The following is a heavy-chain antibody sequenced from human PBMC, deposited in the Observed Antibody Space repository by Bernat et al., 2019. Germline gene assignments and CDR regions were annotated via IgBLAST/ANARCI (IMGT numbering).Heavy chain of an antibody. CDR1: GFTFSSYG. D-gene: IGHD6-13*01. V-gene: IGHV3-30*03. J-gene: IGHJ2*01. CDR3: VRPPRAAGRSYWYFDL. CDR2: ISYDGSNK. Sequence: QVQLVESGGGVVQPGRSLRLSCAASGFTFSSYGMHWVRQAPGKGLEWVAVISYDGSNKYYADSVKGRFTISRDNAKNSLYLQMNSLRAEDTAVYYCVRPPRAAGRSYWYFDLWGRGTLVTVSS.